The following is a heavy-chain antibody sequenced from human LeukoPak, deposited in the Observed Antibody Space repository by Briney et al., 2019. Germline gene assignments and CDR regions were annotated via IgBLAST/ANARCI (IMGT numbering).Heavy chain of an antibody. J-gene: IGHJ6*03. CDR1: GYGLTICG. CDR2: ISAYNGNT. V-gene: IGHV1-18*01. CDR3: ARDPDYYMDV. Sequence: AAGKVCCTAAGYGLTICGFSWVWQAPGQGLEWMGWISAYNGNTNYAQKLQGRVTMTTDTSTSTAYMELRSLRSDDTAVYYCARDPDYYMDVWGKGTTVTVSS.